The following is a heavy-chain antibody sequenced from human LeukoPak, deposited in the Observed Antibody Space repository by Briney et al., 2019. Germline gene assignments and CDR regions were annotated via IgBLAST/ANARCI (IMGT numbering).Heavy chain of an antibody. CDR1: GFTFSSYG. CDR2: ISYDGSNK. Sequence: PGGSLRLSCAAPGFTFSSYGMHWVRQAPGKGLEWVAVISYDGSNKYYADSVKGRFTISRDNSKNTLYLQMNSLRAEDTAVYYCAKDGGGYDYFDYWGQGTLVTVSS. J-gene: IGHJ4*02. D-gene: IGHD5-12*01. CDR3: AKDGGGYDYFDY. V-gene: IGHV3-30*18.